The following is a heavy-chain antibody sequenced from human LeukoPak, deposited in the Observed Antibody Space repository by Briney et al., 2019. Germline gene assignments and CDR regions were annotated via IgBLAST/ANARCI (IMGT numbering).Heavy chain of an antibody. Sequence: SETLSLTCTVSGGSISSYYWSWIRQPPGKGLEWIGYIYYSGSTNYNPSLKSRVTISVDTSKNQFSLKLSSVTAADTAVYYCARVNYFGSGAYYRFDYWGQGTLVTASS. CDR2: IYYSGST. D-gene: IGHD3-10*01. V-gene: IGHV4-59*01. CDR3: ARVNYFGSGAYYRFDY. CDR1: GGSISSYY. J-gene: IGHJ4*02.